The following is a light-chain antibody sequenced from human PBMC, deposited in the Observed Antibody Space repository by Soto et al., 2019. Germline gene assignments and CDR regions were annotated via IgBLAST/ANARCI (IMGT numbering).Light chain of an antibody. CDR1: SSDVGGYNY. CDR3: SSYTTSTSFIL. Sequence: QSALTQPASVSGSPGQSITISCTGTSSDVGGYNYVSWYQQHPGEVPKLLIYEVTTRPSGVSNRFSGSKSGNTASLTISGLQAEDEADYYCSSYTTSTSFILFGGGTKVTVL. J-gene: IGLJ2*01. V-gene: IGLV2-14*01. CDR2: EVT.